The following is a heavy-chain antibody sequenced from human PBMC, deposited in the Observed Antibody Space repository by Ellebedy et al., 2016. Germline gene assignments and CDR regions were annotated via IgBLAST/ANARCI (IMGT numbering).Heavy chain of an antibody. D-gene: IGHD1-26*01. CDR2: ISSSSSTI. V-gene: IGHV3-48*01. CDR1: GFPFSGYS. Sequence: GGSLRLSXAASGFPFSGYSMNWVRQAPGKGLEWVSYISSSSSTIYYADSVKGRFTISRDNAKNSLSLQMNSLRAEDTAVYYCARVRGSYSSDYWGQGTLVTVSS. J-gene: IGHJ4*02. CDR3: ARVRGSYSSDY.